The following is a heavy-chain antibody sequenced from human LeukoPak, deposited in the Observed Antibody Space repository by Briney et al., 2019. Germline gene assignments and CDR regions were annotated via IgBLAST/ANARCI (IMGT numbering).Heavy chain of an antibody. V-gene: IGHV3-21*01. D-gene: IGHD3-3*01. Sequence: GGSLRLSCAASEFSISPYSMNWVRQAPGKGLEWLSSISTSGTYIYYSDSVGGRFTISRDNAKNSLYLQMHSLRAADTAVYYCARDFGDYDFWSGQLFRFDPWGQGTLVTVSS. J-gene: IGHJ5*02. CDR3: ARDFGDYDFWSGQLFRFDP. CDR1: EFSISPYS. CDR2: ISTSGTYI.